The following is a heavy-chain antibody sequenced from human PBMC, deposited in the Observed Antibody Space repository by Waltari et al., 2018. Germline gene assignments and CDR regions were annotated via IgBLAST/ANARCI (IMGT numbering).Heavy chain of an antibody. Sequence: QLQLQESGPGLVKPSETLSLTCTDSGGSISSSSYYWGWIRQPPGKGLEWIGSIYYSGSTYYNPSLKSRVTISVDTSKNQFSLKLSSVTAADTAVYYCARIRPQWELNHYFDYWGQGTLVTVSS. D-gene: IGHD1-26*01. J-gene: IGHJ4*02. CDR3: ARIRPQWELNHYFDY. CDR1: GGSISSSSYY. V-gene: IGHV4-39*07. CDR2: IYYSGST.